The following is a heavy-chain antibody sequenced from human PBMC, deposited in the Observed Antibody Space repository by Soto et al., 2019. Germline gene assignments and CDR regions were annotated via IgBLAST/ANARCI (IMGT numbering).Heavy chain of an antibody. D-gene: IGHD1-26*01. CDR2: IIPIFGTA. Sequence: QVQLVQSGAEVKKPGSSVKVSCKASGGTFSSYAISWVRQAPGQGLEWMGGIIPIFGTANYAQKFQGRVTITADESTSTAYMELSSLRSEDTAGYYCAGRRGFIGEPEYYYGMDVWGQGTTVTVSS. CDR1: GGTFSSYA. V-gene: IGHV1-69*12. J-gene: IGHJ6*02. CDR3: AGRRGFIGEPEYYYGMDV.